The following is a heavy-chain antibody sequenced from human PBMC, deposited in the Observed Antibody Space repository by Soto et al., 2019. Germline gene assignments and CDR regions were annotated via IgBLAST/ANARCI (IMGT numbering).Heavy chain of an antibody. D-gene: IGHD3-10*01. Sequence: EVQLVESGGGLVQPGGSLGFSCAASGSTLRGGGRPWARQAQGKGWVWVSRINGDGSGTSYADFVKGRFTISRDNAKNTLFLQMNGLRAEDTAVYYCARGIFGSGTANDYWGQGTLVTVSS. CDR3: ARGIFGSGTANDY. CDR2: INGDGSGT. V-gene: IGHV3-74*01. CDR1: GSTLRGGG. J-gene: IGHJ4*02.